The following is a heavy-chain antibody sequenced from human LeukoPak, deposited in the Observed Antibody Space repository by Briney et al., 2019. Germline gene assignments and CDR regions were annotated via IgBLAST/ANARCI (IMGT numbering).Heavy chain of an antibody. CDR3: ARGRVLGYCSSTSCYFGPQTPQELDY. CDR2: INPNSGGT. CDR1: GYTFTGYY. Sequence: ASVKVSCKASGYTFTGYYMHWVRQAPGQGLEWMGWINPNSGGTNYAQKFQGRVTMTRDTSNSTAYMELSRLRSDDTAVYYCARGRVLGYCSSTSCYFGPQTPQELDYWGQGTPVTVSS. D-gene: IGHD2-2*01. J-gene: IGHJ4*02. V-gene: IGHV1-2*02.